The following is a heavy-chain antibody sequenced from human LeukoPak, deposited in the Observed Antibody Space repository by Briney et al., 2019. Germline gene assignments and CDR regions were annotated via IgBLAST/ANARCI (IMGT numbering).Heavy chain of an antibody. CDR3: ARGTAEAAGLGFRYFDL. J-gene: IGHJ2*01. Sequence: ASETLSLTCTVSGGSISSGDYYWSWIRQPPGKGLEWIGYIYYSGSTYYNPSLKSRVTISVDTSKNQFSLKLSSVTAADTAVYYCARGTAEAAGLGFRYFDLWGRGTLVTVSS. CDR1: GGSISSGDYY. D-gene: IGHD6-25*01. CDR2: IYYSGST. V-gene: IGHV4-30-4*08.